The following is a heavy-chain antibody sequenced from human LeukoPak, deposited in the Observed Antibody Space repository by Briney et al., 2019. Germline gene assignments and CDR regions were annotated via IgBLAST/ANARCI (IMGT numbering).Heavy chain of an antibody. V-gene: IGHV4-31*03. Sequence: PSQTLSLTCTVSGGSISSGCYCWSWIRHHPGKGREGFRYIYYSGSTYYNPSLKSRVTISVDTSKNQFSLKLSSVTAADTAVYYCAREPAYGEKDWFDPWGQGTLVTVSS. D-gene: IGHD4-17*01. CDR3: AREPAYGEKDWFDP. J-gene: IGHJ5*02. CDR1: GGSISSGCYC. CDR2: IYYSGST.